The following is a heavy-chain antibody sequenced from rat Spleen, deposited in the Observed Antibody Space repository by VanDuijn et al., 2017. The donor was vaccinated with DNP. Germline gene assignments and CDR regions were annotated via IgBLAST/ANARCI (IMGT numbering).Heavy chain of an antibody. D-gene: IGHD4-3*01. V-gene: IGHV5-31*01. CDR1: GFTFSSYW. CDR2: ITSSGGST. Sequence: EVQLVESGGGLVQPGRSLKLSCVASGFTFSSYWMFWIRQVPGRGLEWVASITSSGGSTYYPDSVKGRCTISRDNAKSTLYLQMNSLRSEDMATYYCVRWNSGHFDYWGQGVMVTVSS. J-gene: IGHJ2*01. CDR3: VRWNSGHFDY.